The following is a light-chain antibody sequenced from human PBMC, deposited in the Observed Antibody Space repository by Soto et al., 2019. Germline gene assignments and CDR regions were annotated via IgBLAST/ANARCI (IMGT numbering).Light chain of an antibody. CDR3: QQYNSFGIT. V-gene: IGKV1-5*03. CDR1: QSISSW. CDR2: KAS. J-gene: IGKJ5*01. Sequence: DIQMTQSPSTLSASVGDRVTITCRASQSISSWLAWYQQKPGKAPKLLIYKASSLESGVPSRFSGSGSGTEFTLTISSLQPDDFPTYYCQQYNSFGITFGQGTRLEI.